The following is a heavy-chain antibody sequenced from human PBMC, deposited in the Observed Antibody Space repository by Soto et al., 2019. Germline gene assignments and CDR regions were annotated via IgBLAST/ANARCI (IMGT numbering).Heavy chain of an antibody. CDR2: IYYAGST. V-gene: IGHV4-59*08. D-gene: IGHD2-2*01. CDR1: GGSISPYY. Sequence: SETLSLTCTGSGGSISPYYWSWIRQAPGKGLEWIGYIYYAGSTSYNPSLKGRVTISLETSKSQFSLRLSAVTAADRAVYYCVRLGPYYQSLAPWGPGTLVTVSS. CDR3: VRLGPYYQSLAP. J-gene: IGHJ5*02.